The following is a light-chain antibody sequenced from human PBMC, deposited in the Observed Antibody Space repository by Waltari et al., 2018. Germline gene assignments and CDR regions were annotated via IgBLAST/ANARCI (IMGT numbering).Light chain of an antibody. Sequence: DIQMTQSPSSLSAFVGDRVHITCRASQSIGTSLNWYQQKPGKAPKFLIYAASTLQSGVPSRFSGSGSGTDFTLTISSLQPEDFATYYCQHNYISPPTFGQGTKVEIK. CDR2: AAS. V-gene: IGKV1-39*01. CDR1: QSIGTS. J-gene: IGKJ1*01. CDR3: QHNYISPPT.